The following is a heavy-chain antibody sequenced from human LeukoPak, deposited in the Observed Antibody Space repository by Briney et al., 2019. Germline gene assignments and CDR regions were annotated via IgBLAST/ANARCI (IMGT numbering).Heavy chain of an antibody. CDR2: IRQDGSEK. Sequence: GGSLRLSCAASGFTFSTYWKSWVRQAPGKGLEWVANIRQDGSEKFYVDSVKGRFTISRDNAKNSLYLQMNSLRAEDTAVYYCARDRYGWYSSRWYLGYWGQGTLVTVSS. CDR1: GFTFSTYW. J-gene: IGHJ4*02. V-gene: IGHV3-7*03. D-gene: IGHD6-13*01. CDR3: ARDRYGWYSSRWYLGY.